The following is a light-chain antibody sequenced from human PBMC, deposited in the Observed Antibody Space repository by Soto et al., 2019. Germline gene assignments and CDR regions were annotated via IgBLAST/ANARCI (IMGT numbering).Light chain of an antibody. CDR3: QQYNDWPPRYT. CDR2: GAS. V-gene: IGKV3-15*01. Sequence: EIVMTQSPATLSVSPGERATLSCRASHSVNSNLAWYQQKPGQAPRLLIYGASTRATGIPARFSGSGSGTEFTLTISSLQSEDFAVYYCQQYNDWPPRYTFGQGTKLEIK. CDR1: HSVNSN. J-gene: IGKJ2*01.